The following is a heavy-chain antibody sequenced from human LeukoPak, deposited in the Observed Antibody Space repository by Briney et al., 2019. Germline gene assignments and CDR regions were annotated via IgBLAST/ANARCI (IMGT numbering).Heavy chain of an antibody. CDR1: GYSISSGYY. D-gene: IGHD6-6*01. Sequence: PSETLSLTCAVSGYSISSGYYWGWIRQPPGKGLEWIGSIYHSGSTYYNPSLKSRVTISVDTSKNQFSLKLSSVTAADTAVYYCASHKSPSRSIAARQDYFDYWGQGTLVTVSS. CDR3: ASHKSPSRSIAARQDYFDY. CDR2: IYHSGST. J-gene: IGHJ4*02. V-gene: IGHV4-38-2*01.